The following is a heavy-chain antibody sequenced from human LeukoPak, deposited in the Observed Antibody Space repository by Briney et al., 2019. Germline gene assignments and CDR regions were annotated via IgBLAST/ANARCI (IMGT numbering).Heavy chain of an antibody. CDR2: IGTAGDT. CDR3: ARVGVYDFWSGYYRRNYYGMDV. D-gene: IGHD3-3*01. CDR1: GFTFSSYD. V-gene: IGHV3-13*01. Sequence: GGSLRLSCAASGFTFSSYDMHWVRQATGKGLEWVSAIGTAGDTYYPGSVKGRFTISRENAKNSLYLQMNSLRAEDTAVYYCARVGVYDFWSGYYRRNYYGMDVWGQGTTVTVSS. J-gene: IGHJ6*02.